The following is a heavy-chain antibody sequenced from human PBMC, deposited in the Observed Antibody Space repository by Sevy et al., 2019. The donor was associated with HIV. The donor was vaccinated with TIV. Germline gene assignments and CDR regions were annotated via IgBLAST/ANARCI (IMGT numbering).Heavy chain of an antibody. CDR1: GFTFSSYA. CDR3: AKDVVVLIGDAFDI. V-gene: IGHV3-23*01. J-gene: IGHJ3*02. D-gene: IGHD3-22*01. CDR2: ISGADSST. Sequence: GGSLRLSCAASGFTFSSYAMNWVRQAPGKGLQWVSAISGADSSTHYADSVKGRFTISRDNSKNTLYLQMNSLRAEDTALYYCAKDVVVLIGDAFDIWGQGTMVTVSS.